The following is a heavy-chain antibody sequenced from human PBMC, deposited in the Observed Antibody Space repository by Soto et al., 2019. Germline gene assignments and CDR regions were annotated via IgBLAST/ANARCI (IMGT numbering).Heavy chain of an antibody. CDR3: ATSGGGSYFASFDI. CDR1: GYTLTELS. J-gene: IGHJ3*02. Sequence: ASVKVSCKVSGYTLTELSMHWVRQAPGKGLEWMGGFDPEDGETIYAQKFQGRVTMTEDTSTDTAYMELSGLRSEDTAVYYCATSGGGSYFASFDIWGQGTMVTVSS. D-gene: IGHD1-26*01. V-gene: IGHV1-24*01. CDR2: FDPEDGET.